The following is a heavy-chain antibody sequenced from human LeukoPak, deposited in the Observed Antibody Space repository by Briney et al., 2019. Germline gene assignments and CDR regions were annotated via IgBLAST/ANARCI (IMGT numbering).Heavy chain of an antibody. J-gene: IGHJ5*02. D-gene: IGHD6-19*01. V-gene: IGHV1-69*05. Sequence: SVKVSCKASGGTLSSYAISWVRQAPGQGLEWMGGIIPIFGTANYAQKFQGRVTITTDESTSTAYMELSSLRSEDTAVYYCARDRSSGSVGFDPWGQGTLVTVSS. CDR3: ARDRSSGSVGFDP. CDR1: GGTLSSYA. CDR2: IIPIFGTA.